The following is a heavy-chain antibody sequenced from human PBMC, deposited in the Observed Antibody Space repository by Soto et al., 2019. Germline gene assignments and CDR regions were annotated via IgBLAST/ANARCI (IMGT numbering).Heavy chain of an antibody. CDR2: ISSSSSYI. D-gene: IGHD5-12*01. V-gene: IGHV3-21*01. J-gene: IGHJ4*02. Sequence: PGGSLRLSCAASGFTFSSYSMNWVRQAPGKGLEWVSSISSSSSYIYYADSVKGRFTISRDNAKNSLYLQMNSLRAEDTAVYYCASPRSSGYEAIDYWGQGTLVTVSS. CDR3: ASPRSSGYEAIDY. CDR1: GFTFSSYS.